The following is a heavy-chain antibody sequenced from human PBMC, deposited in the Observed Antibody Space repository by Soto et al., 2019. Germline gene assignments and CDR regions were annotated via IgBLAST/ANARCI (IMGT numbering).Heavy chain of an antibody. CDR1: GFTFSSYG. Sequence: QVQLVESGGGVVQPGRSLRLSCAASGFTFSSYGMHWVRQAPGKGLEWVAVISYDGSNKYYADSVKGRFTISRDNSKNTLYLQMNSLRAEDTAVYYCAKDGGIVVVITDILTNWYFDLWGRGTLVTVSS. V-gene: IGHV3-30*18. D-gene: IGHD3-22*01. CDR2: ISYDGSNK. CDR3: AKDGGIVVVITDILTNWYFDL. J-gene: IGHJ2*01.